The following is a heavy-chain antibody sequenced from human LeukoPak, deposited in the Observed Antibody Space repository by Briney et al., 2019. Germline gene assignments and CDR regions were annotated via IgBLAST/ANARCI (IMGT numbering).Heavy chain of an antibody. D-gene: IGHD2-15*01. CDR3: ARDRIVVVVAAKYSDYGMDV. CDR1: GFTFSSYA. J-gene: IGHJ6*02. CDR2: ISYDGSNK. Sequence: PGGSLRLSCAASGFTFSSYAMHWVRQAPGKGLEWVAVISYDGSNKYYADSVKGRFTISRDNSKNTLYLQMNSLRAEDTAVYYCARDRIVVVVAAKYSDYGMDVWGQGTTVTVSS. V-gene: IGHV3-30*04.